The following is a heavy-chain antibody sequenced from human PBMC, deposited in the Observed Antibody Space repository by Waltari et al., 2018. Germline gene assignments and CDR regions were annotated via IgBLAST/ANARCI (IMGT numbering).Heavy chain of an antibody. CDR3: ARDLLRLGVPYY. J-gene: IGHJ4*02. Sequence: QVQLQESGPGLVKPSGTLSLTCPVSGVPISSRNCWSWVRQPPGKGLEWIGEIYHSGSTNYNPSLKSRVTISVDKSKNQFSLKLSSVTAADTAVYYCARDLLRLGVPYYWGQGTLVTVSS. CDR1: GVPISSRNC. D-gene: IGHD3-16*01. CDR2: IYHSGST. V-gene: IGHV4-4*02.